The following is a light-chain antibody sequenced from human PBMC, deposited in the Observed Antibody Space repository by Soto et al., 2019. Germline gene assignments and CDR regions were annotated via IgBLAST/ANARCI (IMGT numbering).Light chain of an antibody. Sequence: QSALTQPASVSGSPGQSITISCTGTSSDVGGYNYVSWYQQHPGKAPKLMIYDVSNRPSGVSNRFSGSKSGNTASLNISGLQAEDEDDYYCSSYTSSSTVVFGGGTKVTVL. J-gene: IGLJ2*01. V-gene: IGLV2-14*01. CDR3: SSYTSSSTVV. CDR2: DVS. CDR1: SSDVGGYNY.